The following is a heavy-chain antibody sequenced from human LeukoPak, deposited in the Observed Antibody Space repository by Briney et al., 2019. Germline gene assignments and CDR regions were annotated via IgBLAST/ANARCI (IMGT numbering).Heavy chain of an antibody. J-gene: IGHJ4*02. Sequence: SCKASGGTFSSDTISWVRQAPGKGLEWVSAISGSGGSTYYADSVKGRFTISRDNSKNTLYLQMNSLRAEDTAVYYCAKLDFFCSGGSCYPNFHVPYFDYWGQGTLVTVSS. CDR3: AKLDFFCSGGSCYPNFHVPYFDY. V-gene: IGHV3-23*01. CDR1: GGTFSSDT. D-gene: IGHD2-15*01. CDR2: ISGSGGST.